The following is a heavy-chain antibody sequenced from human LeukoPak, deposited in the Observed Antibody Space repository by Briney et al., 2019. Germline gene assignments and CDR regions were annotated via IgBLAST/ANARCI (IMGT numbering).Heavy chain of an antibody. D-gene: IGHD5-18*01. CDR2: IYTSGST. V-gene: IGHV4-4*07. J-gene: IGHJ5*02. CDR3: APRGDIEHSYGYGKWFDP. CDR1: GGSISGYY. Sequence: SETLSLTCTVSGGSISGYYWSWIRQPAGKGLEWIGRIYTSGSTNYNASLKSRVTISVDTSKNQFSLRLSSVTAADTAVYYCAPRGDIEHSYGYGKWFDPWGQGTRVTVSS.